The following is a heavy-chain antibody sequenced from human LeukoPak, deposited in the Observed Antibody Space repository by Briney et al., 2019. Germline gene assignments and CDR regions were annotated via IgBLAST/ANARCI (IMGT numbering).Heavy chain of an antibody. CDR2: IYHSGST. V-gene: IGHV4-4*02. J-gene: IGHJ3*02. Sequence: SETLSLTCAVSGGSISSTNWWSWVRQPPGKGLEWIGEIYHSGSTNYNPSLKSRVTISVDTSKNQFSLKLNSVTAADTAVYYCARDRCGRTSCYRGAFDIWGQGTMVTVSS. CDR1: GGSISSTNW. CDR3: ARDRCGRTSCYRGAFDI. D-gene: IGHD2-2*01.